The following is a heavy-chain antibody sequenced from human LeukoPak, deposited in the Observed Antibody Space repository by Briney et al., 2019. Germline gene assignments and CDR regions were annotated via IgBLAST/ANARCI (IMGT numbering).Heavy chain of an antibody. Sequence: ASVKVSCKASGGSFRNYAISWVRQAPGQGLEWMGWINPNSGGTNYAQKFQGRVTMTRDTSISTAYMELSRLRSDDTAVYYCARVTPSAVGYFDYWGQGTLVTVSS. D-gene: IGHD2-15*01. CDR1: GGSFRNYA. V-gene: IGHV1-2*02. CDR2: INPNSGGT. CDR3: ARVTPSAVGYFDY. J-gene: IGHJ4*02.